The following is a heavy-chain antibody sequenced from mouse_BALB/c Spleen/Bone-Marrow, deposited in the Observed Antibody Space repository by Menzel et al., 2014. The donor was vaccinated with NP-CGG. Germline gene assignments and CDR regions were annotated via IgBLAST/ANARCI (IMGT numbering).Heavy chain of an antibody. CDR1: GFTFXSYG. CDR2: INNNDGNT. CDR3: ARDNYGSRFDY. Sequence: EVQLVESGGGLVQPGGSLKLSCAASGFTFXSYGISWVRQTPDKRLELVATINNNDGNTYYPDSVKGRFTISRDNAKNTLYLQMSSLKSEDTAMYYCARDNYGSRFDYWGQGTTLTVSS. D-gene: IGHD1-1*01. V-gene: IGHV5-6-3*01. J-gene: IGHJ2*01.